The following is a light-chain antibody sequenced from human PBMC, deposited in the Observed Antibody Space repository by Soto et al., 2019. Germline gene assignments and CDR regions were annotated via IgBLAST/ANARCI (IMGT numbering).Light chain of an antibody. CDR1: YSNIGTNS. CDR3: AAWDDTLNGPV. V-gene: IGLV1-36*01. J-gene: IGLJ3*02. CDR2: YDD. Sequence: QPVLTQPPSVSEAPRQRVTISCSGSYSNIGTNSVNWYQQVPGKAPKLLIFYDDLLPSGVSDRFSGSKSGTSASLAISGLQAEDEADYYCAAWDDTLNGPVFGGGTKLTVL.